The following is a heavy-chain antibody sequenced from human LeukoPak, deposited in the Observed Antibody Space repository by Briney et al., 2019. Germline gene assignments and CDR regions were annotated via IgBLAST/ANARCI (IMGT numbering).Heavy chain of an antibody. J-gene: IGHJ2*01. Sequence: GASVKVSCKASGGTFSSYAISWVRQAPGQGLEWMGGIIPIFGTANYAQKFQGRVTITADKSTSTAYMELSSLRSEDTAVYYCARDRGSWYYDSSGYYWYFDLWGRGTLVTVSS. CDR2: IIPIFGTA. CDR1: GGTFSSYA. D-gene: IGHD3-22*01. CDR3: ARDRGSWYYDSSGYYWYFDL. V-gene: IGHV1-69*06.